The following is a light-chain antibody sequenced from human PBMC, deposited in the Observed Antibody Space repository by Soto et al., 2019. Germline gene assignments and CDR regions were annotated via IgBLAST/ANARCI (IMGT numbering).Light chain of an antibody. CDR2: GAS. CDR1: QSVGNNY. J-gene: IGKJ1*01. CDR3: QQRSNWPWT. Sequence: EIVLTQSPGTLSLSPGERATLSCRASQSVGNNYLAWYQQKPGQAPRLLIYGASNRATGIPARFSGSGSGTDFTLTISSLEPEDFAVYYCQQRSNWPWTFGQGTKVDI. V-gene: IGKV3-11*01.